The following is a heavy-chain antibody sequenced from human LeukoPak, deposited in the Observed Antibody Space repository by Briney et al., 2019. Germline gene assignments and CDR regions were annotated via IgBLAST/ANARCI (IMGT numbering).Heavy chain of an antibody. J-gene: IGHJ4*02. Sequence: PGGSLRLSCAASRFTFSSYSMNWVRQAPGKGLEWVSYISSSSSTIYYADPVRGRFTISRDNAKNSLYLQMNSLRAEDTATYYCARGWNDHYFDYWGRGTLVTVSS. CDR2: ISSSSSTI. CDR3: ARGWNDHYFDY. D-gene: IGHD1-1*01. V-gene: IGHV3-48*01. CDR1: RFTFSSYS.